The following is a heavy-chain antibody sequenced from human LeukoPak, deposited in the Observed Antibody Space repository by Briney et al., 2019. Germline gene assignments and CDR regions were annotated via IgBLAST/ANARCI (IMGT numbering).Heavy chain of an antibody. Sequence: SETLSLTCTVSGGSINSYYWSWIRQPPGKGLEWIGYIYYSGSTNYNPSLKSRVTISVDTSKNQFSLKLSSVTAADTAVYYCARWIAGAWYYYDSTDAFDIWGQGTMVTVSS. J-gene: IGHJ3*02. D-gene: IGHD3-22*01. V-gene: IGHV4-59*12. CDR2: IYYSGST. CDR3: ARWIAGAWYYYDSTDAFDI. CDR1: GGSINSYY.